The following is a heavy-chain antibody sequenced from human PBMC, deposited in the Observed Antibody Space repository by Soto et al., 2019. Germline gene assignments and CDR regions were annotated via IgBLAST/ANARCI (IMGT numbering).Heavy chain of an antibody. D-gene: IGHD2-8*01. J-gene: IGHJ6*02. CDR2: INPKSGGT. V-gene: IGHV1-2*04. CDR1: GYSFTDYH. Sequence: ASVNVSCKASGYSFTDYHIHWVRQAPGQGLEWLGRINPKSGGTSTAQKFQGWVTMTTDTSISTASMELTRLTSDDTAIYYCARGDSTDCSNGVCSFFYNHDMDVWGQGTTVTVSS. CDR3: ARGDSTDCSNGVCSFFYNHDMDV.